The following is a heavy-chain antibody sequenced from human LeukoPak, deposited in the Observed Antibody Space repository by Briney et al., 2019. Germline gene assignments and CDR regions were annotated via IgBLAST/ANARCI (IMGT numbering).Heavy chain of an antibody. J-gene: IGHJ3*02. V-gene: IGHV3-9*03. CDR1: GFTFDDYA. Sequence: GRSLRLSCAASGFTFDDYAMHWVRQAPGKGLEWVSGISWNGGSIGYADSVKGRFTISRDNAKNSLYLQMNSLRAEDMALYYCAKDRYSSSWYAFDIWGQGTMVTVSS. CDR3: AKDRYSSSWYAFDI. CDR2: ISWNGGSI. D-gene: IGHD6-13*01.